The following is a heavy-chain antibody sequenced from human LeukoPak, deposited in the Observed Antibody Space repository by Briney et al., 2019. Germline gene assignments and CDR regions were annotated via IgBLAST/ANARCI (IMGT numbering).Heavy chain of an antibody. CDR2: ISGSGGST. CDR3: AKDLRTPYSGGWRDAFHI. CDR1: GFTFSTYA. J-gene: IGHJ3*02. Sequence: GGSLRLSCAASGFTFSTYAMSWVRQAPGKGLEWVSAISGSGGSTYYADSVKGRFTISRDNSKNTLYLQMNSLRAEDTAVYYCAKDLRTPYSGGWRDAFHIWGQGTMVTVSS. D-gene: IGHD6-19*01. V-gene: IGHV3-23*01.